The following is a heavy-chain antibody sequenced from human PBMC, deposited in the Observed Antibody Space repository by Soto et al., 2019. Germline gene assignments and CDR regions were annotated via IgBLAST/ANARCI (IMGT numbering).Heavy chain of an antibody. V-gene: IGHV4-31*03. D-gene: IGHD6-13*01. CDR3: ARGAARQYYYYYYGMDV. CDR1: GGSISSGDYY. J-gene: IGHJ6*02. Sequence: SETLSLTCTVSGGSISSGDYYWSWIRQHPGKGLEWIGYIYFSGSTYYNPSLKSRVTISIDPSKNQFSLELSSMTAADTALYYCARGAARQYYYYYYGMDVWGQGTTVTVSS. CDR2: IYFSGST.